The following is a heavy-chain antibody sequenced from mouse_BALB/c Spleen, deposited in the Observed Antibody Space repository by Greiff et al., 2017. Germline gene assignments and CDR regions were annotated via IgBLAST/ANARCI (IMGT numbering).Heavy chain of an antibody. Sequence: EVQRVESGGGLVKPGGSLKLSCAASGFTFSSYTMSWVRQTPEKRLEWVATISSGGGNTYYPDSVKGRFTISRDNAKNNLYLQMSSLRSEDTALYYCARWDYGNYPYAMDYWGQGTSVTVSS. D-gene: IGHD2-1*01. CDR3: ARWDYGNYPYAMDY. V-gene: IGHV5-9*03. J-gene: IGHJ4*01. CDR1: GFTFSSYT. CDR2: ISSGGGNT.